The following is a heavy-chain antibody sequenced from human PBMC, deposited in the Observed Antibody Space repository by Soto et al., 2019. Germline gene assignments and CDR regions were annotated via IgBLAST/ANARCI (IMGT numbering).Heavy chain of an antibody. CDR3: AKKGCLYGDYVERCS. CDR1: GFTFSSYA. V-gene: IGHV3-23*01. D-gene: IGHD4-17*01. CDR2: ISGSGGST. J-gene: IGHJ5*02. Sequence: GGSLEISRASSGFTFSSYAMSGVRKAPGKGLEWVSAISGSGGSTYYADSVKGRFTISRDNSKNTLYLQMNSLRAEDTAVYYCAKKGCLYGDYVERCSWGQGTLVTVSS.